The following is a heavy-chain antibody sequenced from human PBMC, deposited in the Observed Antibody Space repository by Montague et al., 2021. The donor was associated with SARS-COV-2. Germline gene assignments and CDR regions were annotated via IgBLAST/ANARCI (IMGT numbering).Heavy chain of an antibody. V-gene: IGHV3-23*01. Sequence: SLRLSLSASGFTFSSYGMTWVRQAPGKGLEWVLTISDSGGSTYYADSVKGRFTISRDNSKNTLYLQMNSLRAEDTAVYYCANRGVRYFDAQGVWYYFDYWGQGTLVTVSS. CDR1: GFTFSSYG. D-gene: IGHD3-9*01. J-gene: IGHJ4*02. CDR2: ISDSGGST. CDR3: ANRGVRYFDAQGVWYYFDY.